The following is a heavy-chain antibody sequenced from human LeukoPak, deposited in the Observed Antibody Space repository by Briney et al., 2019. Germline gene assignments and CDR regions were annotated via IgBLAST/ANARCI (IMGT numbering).Heavy chain of an antibody. V-gene: IGHV1-69*13. CDR1: GGTFSSYA. Sequence: ASVKVSCKASGGTFSSYAISWVRQAPGQGLEWMGGIIPIFGTANYAQKFQGRVTITADESTSTAYMELSSLRSEDTAVYYCARGRSTYYDFLKDAFDIWGQGTMVTVSS. J-gene: IGHJ3*02. CDR2: IIPIFGTA. CDR3: ARGRSTYYDFLKDAFDI. D-gene: IGHD3-3*01.